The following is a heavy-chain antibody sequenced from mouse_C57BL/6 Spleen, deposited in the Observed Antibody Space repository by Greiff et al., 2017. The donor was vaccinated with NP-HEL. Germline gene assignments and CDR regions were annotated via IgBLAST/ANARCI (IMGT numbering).Heavy chain of an antibody. J-gene: IGHJ2*01. Sequence: EVQLQQSGPELVKPGASVKISCKASGYTFTDYYMNWVKQSHGKSLEWIGDINPNNGGTSYNQKFKGKATLTVDKSSSTAYMELRSLTSEDSAVYYCARVGGNSYFDYWGQGTTLTVSS. CDR2: INPNNGGT. CDR3: ARVGGNSYFDY. CDR1: GYTFTDYY. D-gene: IGHD2-1*01. V-gene: IGHV1-26*01.